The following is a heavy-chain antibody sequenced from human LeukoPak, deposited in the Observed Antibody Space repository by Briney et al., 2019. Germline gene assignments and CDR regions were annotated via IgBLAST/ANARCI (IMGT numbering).Heavy chain of an antibody. V-gene: IGHV3-7*01. Sequence: TGGSLRLSCAASGFTFSSYWMSWVRQAPGKGLEWVANIKQDGSEKYYVDSVKGRFTISRDNAKNSLYLQMNSLIAEDTAVYYCARGGGYSGYDYSVHYYYYMDVWGKGTTVTVSS. J-gene: IGHJ6*03. D-gene: IGHD5-12*01. CDR3: ARGGGYSGYDYSVHYYYYMDV. CDR2: IKQDGSEK. CDR1: GFTFSSYW.